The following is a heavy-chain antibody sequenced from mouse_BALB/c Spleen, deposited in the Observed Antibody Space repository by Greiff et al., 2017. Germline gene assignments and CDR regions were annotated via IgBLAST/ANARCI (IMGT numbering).Heavy chain of an antibody. Sequence: VQLQQSGAELVKPGASVKLSCTASGFNIKDTYMHWVKQRPEQGLEWIGRIDPANGNTKYDPKFQGKATMTADTSSNTAYLQLSSLTSEDTAVYYCNEGTATVFDYWGQGTTLTVSS. J-gene: IGHJ2*01. D-gene: IGHD1-2*01. CDR2: IDPANGNT. V-gene: IGHV14-3*02. CDR3: NEGTATVFDY. CDR1: GFNIKDTY.